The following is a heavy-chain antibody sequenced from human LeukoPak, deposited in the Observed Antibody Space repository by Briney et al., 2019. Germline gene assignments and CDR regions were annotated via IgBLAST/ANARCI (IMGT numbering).Heavy chain of an antibody. CDR1: GYTFTSYY. CDR2: INPSGGST. CDR3: ARAAVATRRGSWFDP. D-gene: IGHD5-12*01. J-gene: IGHJ5*01. V-gene: IGHV1-46*01. Sequence: GPSVKVSCKASGYTFTSYYMHWVRQAPGQGLEWMGIINPSGGSTSYAQKFQGRVTMTRDTSTSTVYMELSSLRSEDTAVYYCARAAVATRRGSWFDPWGQGTLVTVSS.